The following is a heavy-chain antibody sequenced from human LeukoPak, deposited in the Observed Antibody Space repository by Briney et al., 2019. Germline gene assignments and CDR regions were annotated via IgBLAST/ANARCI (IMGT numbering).Heavy chain of an antibody. V-gene: IGHV3-30*04. D-gene: IGHD3-3*01. J-gene: IGHJ3*02. CDR1: GFNFSSYA. CDR2: ISYGGIDK. Sequence: PGTSLRLSCAAPGFNFSSYAMHWVRQAPGEGLEWVGLISYGGIDKSYADSVKGRFTISRDSSKRTLYLQTNSLRAEDTAMYYCARESWSDSVAFDIWGLGTMVIVSS. CDR3: ARESWSDSVAFDI.